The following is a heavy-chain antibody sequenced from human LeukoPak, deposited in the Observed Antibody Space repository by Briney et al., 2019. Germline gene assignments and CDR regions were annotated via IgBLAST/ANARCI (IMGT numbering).Heavy chain of an antibody. D-gene: IGHD4-11*01. CDR1: GGSLSSSNYY. J-gene: IGHJ2*01. Sequence: PSETLSLTCTVSGGSLSSSNYYWGWIRQPPGKGLEWIATIYYSGTTYYNPSVKSRVTVFIDTSKNQFSLKLSSVTAADTAVYYCARPYSNYFQNNWYFDLWGRGTLVTVSS. CDR2: IYYSGTT. V-gene: IGHV4-39*01. CDR3: ARPYSNYFQNNWYFDL.